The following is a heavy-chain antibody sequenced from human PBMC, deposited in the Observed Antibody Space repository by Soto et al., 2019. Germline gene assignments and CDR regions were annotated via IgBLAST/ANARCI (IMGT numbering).Heavy chain of an antibody. CDR1: GYSFNSYG. Sequence: ASVKVSCKASGYSFNSYGISWVRQVPGQGLEWMGWISAYSANTKYVQKFQGRVTMTTDTSTSTAYMELRSLRSDDTAVCYCARSRGTGTYPHDFQPWGQGTLVTVSS. J-gene: IGHJ1*01. V-gene: IGHV1-18*01. CDR3: ARSRGTGTYPHDFQP. D-gene: IGHD1-26*01. CDR2: ISAYSANT.